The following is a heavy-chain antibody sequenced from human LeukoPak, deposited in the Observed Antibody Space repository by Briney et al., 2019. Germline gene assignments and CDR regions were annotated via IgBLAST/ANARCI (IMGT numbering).Heavy chain of an antibody. CDR3: ARHAYLPGGSTDNFDY. D-gene: IGHD1-1*01. CDR2: MYYSGTT. Sequence: PSETPSLTCTVSGGSITGSSYFWGWIRQPPGKGLEWIGSMYYSGTTYYNPSLKSRVSISVDTSQNQFSLKVSSVTAADTAVYYCARHAYLPGGSTDNFDYWGQGTLVTVSS. J-gene: IGHJ4*02. V-gene: IGHV4-39*01. CDR1: GGSITGSSYF.